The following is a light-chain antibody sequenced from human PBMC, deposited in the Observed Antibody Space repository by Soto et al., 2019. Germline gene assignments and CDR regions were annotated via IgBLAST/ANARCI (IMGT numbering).Light chain of an antibody. V-gene: IGKV3-20*01. J-gene: IGKJ3*01. CDR2: GTF. Sequence: EIVLTQSPGTLSLSPGERATLSCRASQNVRSNYLAWYQQQPGQAPRLLIYGTFARPTGIPDRFSGSGSGTDFTLTISRLEPEDFAVYYCQQYGSSYTFGPGTKVEIK. CDR1: QNVRSNY. CDR3: QQYGSSYT.